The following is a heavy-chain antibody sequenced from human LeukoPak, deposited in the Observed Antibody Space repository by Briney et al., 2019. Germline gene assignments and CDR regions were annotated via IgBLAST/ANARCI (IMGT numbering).Heavy chain of an antibody. D-gene: IGHD3-22*01. V-gene: IGHV1-2*04. CDR3: ARDSSHYYDSSGYYSTSLDAFDI. Sequence: ASVKVSFKASGYTFTGYYMHWVRQAPGQGLEWMGWINPNSGGTNYAQKFQGWVTMTRDTSISTAYMELSRLRSDDTAVYYCARDSSHYYDSSGYYSTSLDAFDIWGQGTMVTVSS. CDR2: INPNSGGT. CDR1: GYTFTGYY. J-gene: IGHJ3*02.